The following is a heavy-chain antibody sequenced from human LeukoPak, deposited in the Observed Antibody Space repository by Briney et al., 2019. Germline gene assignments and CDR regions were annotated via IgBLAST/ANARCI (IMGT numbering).Heavy chain of an antibody. D-gene: IGHD3-10*01. CDR1: GYTFTSYG. V-gene: IGHV1-18*01. CDR2: ISAYNGNT. J-gene: IGHJ4*02. Sequence: ASVKVSWKASGYTFTSYGISWVRQAPGQGLEWMGWISAYNGNTNYAQKLQGRVTMTTDTSTSTAYMELRSLRSDDTAVYYCARDRLRFGELLPFDYWGQGTLVTVSS. CDR3: ARDRLRFGELLPFDY.